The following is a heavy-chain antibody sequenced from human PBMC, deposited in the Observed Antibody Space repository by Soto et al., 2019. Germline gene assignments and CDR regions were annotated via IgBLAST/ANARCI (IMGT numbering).Heavy chain of an antibody. D-gene: IGHD2-15*01. Sequence: GGSLKISCKGSENTFSSYWIAWVRQLPGKGLECMGIIYPYDSDTRYSPSFQGQVTISVXXXIXXXYXQXXXLQASDTARNYCARSRGGATPIWCDPLGQGAEGPVSS. V-gene: IGHV5-51*01. CDR1: ENTFSSYW. J-gene: IGHJ5*02. CDR2: IYPYDSDT. CDR3: ARSRGGATPIWCDP.